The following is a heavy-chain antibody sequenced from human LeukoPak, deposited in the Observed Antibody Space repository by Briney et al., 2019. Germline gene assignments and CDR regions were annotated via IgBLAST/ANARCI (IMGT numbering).Heavy chain of an antibody. J-gene: IGHJ5*02. D-gene: IGHD6-25*01. CDR2: INTSGST. Sequence: SETLSLTCTVSGGSISSYYWTWIRQSAGKGLEWIGRINTSGSTNYNPSLRSRVTMSVNTSKNQFSLNLTSVTAADTAVYSCAGEGGDPRWLDPWGQGTLVTVSS. CDR3: AGEGGDPRWLDP. V-gene: IGHV4-4*07. CDR1: GGSISSYY.